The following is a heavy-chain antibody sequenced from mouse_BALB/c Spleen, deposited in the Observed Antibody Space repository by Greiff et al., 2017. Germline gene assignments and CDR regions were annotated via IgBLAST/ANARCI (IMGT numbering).Heavy chain of an antibody. V-gene: IGHV1-39*01. CDR1: GYSFTDYI. D-gene: IGHD2-14*01. CDR2: INPYYGST. Sequence: EVQLQQTGPELVKPGASVKISCKASGYSFTDYIMLWVKQSHGKSLEWIGNINPYYGSTSYNLKFKGKATLTVDKSSSTAYMQLNSLTSEDSAVYYCARNYRYDGYAMDYWGQGTSVTVSS. J-gene: IGHJ4*01. CDR3: ARNYRYDGYAMDY.